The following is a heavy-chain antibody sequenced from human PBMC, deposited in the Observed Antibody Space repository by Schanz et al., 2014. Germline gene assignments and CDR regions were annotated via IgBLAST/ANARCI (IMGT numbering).Heavy chain of an antibody. D-gene: IGHD3-16*02. CDR2: TNGDGTNA. CDR3: TRSYYDFSWGSYRFRAFDI. J-gene: IGHJ3*02. Sequence: EGQLAESGGGLVQPGGSLRLSCAASGFTLSSYWMHWVRQVPGKGLEWVSCTNGDGTNAKYADSVKGRFTISRDNAKKTLSLQMIRLRAEDTAIYFCTRSYYDFSWGSYRFRAFDIWGQGTTVIVSS. V-gene: IGHV3-74*02. CDR1: GFTLSSYW.